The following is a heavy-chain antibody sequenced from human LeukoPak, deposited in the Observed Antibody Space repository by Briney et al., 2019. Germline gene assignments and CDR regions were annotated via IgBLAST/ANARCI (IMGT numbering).Heavy chain of an antibody. V-gene: IGHV3-23*01. Sequence: GGSLRLSCAASGFTFSTFAMIWVRQPPGKGLEWASSIFPSGGEIHYADSVRGRFTISRDDSKSTPSLQMNSLRAEDTAIYYCATYRQVLLPFESWGQGTLVTVSS. CDR1: GFTFSTFA. CDR2: IFPSGGEI. D-gene: IGHD2-8*02. CDR3: ATYRQVLLPFES. J-gene: IGHJ4*02.